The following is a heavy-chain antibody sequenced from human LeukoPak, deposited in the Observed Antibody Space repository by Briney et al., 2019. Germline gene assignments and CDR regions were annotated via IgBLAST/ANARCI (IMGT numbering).Heavy chain of an antibody. CDR2: INHSGST. V-gene: IGHV4-34*01. D-gene: IGHD5-18*01. Sequence: SETLSLTCAVYGGSFSGYYWSWIRQPPGKGLEWIGEINHSGSTNYNPSLKSRVTISVDTSKNQFSLKLSSVTAADTAVYYCARGGGTVMSLDYWGQGTLVTVSS. J-gene: IGHJ4*02. CDR3: ARGGGTVMSLDY. CDR1: GGSFSGYY.